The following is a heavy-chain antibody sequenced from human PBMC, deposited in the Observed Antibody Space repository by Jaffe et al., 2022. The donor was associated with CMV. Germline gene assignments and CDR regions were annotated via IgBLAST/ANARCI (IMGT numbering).Heavy chain of an antibody. D-gene: IGHD3-16*02. Sequence: QVQLQESGPGLVKPSETLSLTCTVSGGSISSYYWSWIRQPPGKGLEWIGYIYYSGSTNYNPSLKSRVTISVDTSKNQFSLKLSSVTAADTAVYYCARQPYDYVWGSYRPFPMDVWGKGTTVTVSS. J-gene: IGHJ6*03. CDR1: GGSISSYY. CDR2: IYYSGST. V-gene: IGHV4-59*08. CDR3: ARQPYDYVWGSYRPFPMDV.